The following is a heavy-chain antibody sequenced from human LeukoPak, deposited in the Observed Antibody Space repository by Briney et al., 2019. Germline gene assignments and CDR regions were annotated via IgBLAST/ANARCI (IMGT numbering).Heavy chain of an antibody. Sequence: PGRSLRLSCAASGFTFSDYGMHWVRQAPGKGLEWVAVIAYDSSHKYCADSVKGRFTISRDNSKNTLYLQMNSLRVEDTAVYYCALGLVTDYWGQGTLVTVSS. D-gene: IGHD3-9*01. CDR3: ALGLVTDY. CDR1: GFTFSDYG. CDR2: IAYDSSHK. V-gene: IGHV3-30*03. J-gene: IGHJ4*02.